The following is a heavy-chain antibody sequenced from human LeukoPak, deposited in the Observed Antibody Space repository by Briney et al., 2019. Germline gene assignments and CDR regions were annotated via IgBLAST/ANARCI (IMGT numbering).Heavy chain of an antibody. CDR2: INPNSGGT. D-gene: IGHD6-6*01. V-gene: IGHV1-2*02. CDR1: GYTFTGYY. J-gene: IGHJ5*02. Sequence: GASVKVSCKASGYTFTGYYMHWVRQAPGQGLEWMGWINPNSGGTNYAQKFQGRVTMTRDTSISTAYMELSRLRSDDTAVYYCARLIAARLSSFIGWFDPWGQGTLVTVSS. CDR3: ARLIAARLSSFIGWFDP.